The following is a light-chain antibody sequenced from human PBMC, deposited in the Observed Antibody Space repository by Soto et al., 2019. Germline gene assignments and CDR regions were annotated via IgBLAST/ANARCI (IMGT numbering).Light chain of an antibody. J-gene: IGLJ2*01. CDR1: SSNIGSNT. CDR2: SNN. V-gene: IGLV1-44*01. CDR3: AAWDDSLNRVV. Sequence: QSVLTQPPSASGTPGQRVTISCSGSSSNIGSNTVNWYQQLPGTAPQLLIYSNNQRPPGVPDRFSGSKSGTSASLAISGLQSEDEADYYCAAWDDSLNRVVFGGGTKLTVL.